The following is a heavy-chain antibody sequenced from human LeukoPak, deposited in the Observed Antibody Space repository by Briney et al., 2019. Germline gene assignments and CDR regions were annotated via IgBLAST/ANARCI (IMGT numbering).Heavy chain of an antibody. J-gene: IGHJ4*02. CDR3: AKFISSFTTRYLDY. CDR2: ISGSGGST. D-gene: IGHD6-13*01. CDR1: GFTFSSYA. V-gene: IGHV3-23*01. Sequence: GGSLRLSCAASGFTFSSYAMSWVRQAPGKGLEWVSAISGSGGSTYYADSVKGRFTISRDNSKNTLYLQMNSLRAEDTAVYYCAKFISSFTTRYLDYWGQGTLVTVSS.